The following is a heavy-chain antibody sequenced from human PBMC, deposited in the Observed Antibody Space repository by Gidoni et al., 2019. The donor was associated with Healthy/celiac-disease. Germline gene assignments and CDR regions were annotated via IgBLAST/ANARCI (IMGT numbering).Heavy chain of an antibody. CDR3: ARGLSRSGSYKG. D-gene: IGHD3-10*01. Sequence: QVQLQQWGAGLLKPSEPLSLTCAVYGGSFSGYYWSWIRQPPGKGLEWIGEINHSGSTNYNPSLKIRVTISVDTSKNKFSLKLSSVTAADTAVYYGARGLSRSGSYKGWGQGTLVTVSS. V-gene: IGHV4-34*01. J-gene: IGHJ4*02. CDR2: INHSGST. CDR1: GGSFSGYY.